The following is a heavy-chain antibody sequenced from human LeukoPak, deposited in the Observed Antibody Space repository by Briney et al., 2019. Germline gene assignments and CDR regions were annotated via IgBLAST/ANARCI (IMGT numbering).Heavy chain of an antibody. CDR2: ISGSGGST. CDR3: ARAGITMVRGELFDY. CDR1: GFTFSSYG. D-gene: IGHD3-10*01. J-gene: IGHJ4*02. Sequence: GGSLRLSCAASGFTFSSYGMSWVRQAPGKGLEWVSAISGSGGSTYYADSVKGRFTISRDNSKNTLYLQMNSLRAEDTAVYYCARAGITMVRGELFDYWGQGTLVTVSS. V-gene: IGHV3-23*01.